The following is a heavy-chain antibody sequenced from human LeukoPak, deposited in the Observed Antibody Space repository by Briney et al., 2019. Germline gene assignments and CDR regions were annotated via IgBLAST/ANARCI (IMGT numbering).Heavy chain of an antibody. CDR3: ARESGGNTPYYFDY. CDR1: GFTFSSYA. J-gene: IGHJ4*02. D-gene: IGHD2-2*02. Sequence: GGSLRLSCAASGFTFSSYAMHWVRQAPGKGLEWVAVISYDDGSNRYYADSVKGRFTISRDNSKNTLYLQMNSLRTEDTAVYYCARESGGNTPYYFDYWGQGTLVTVSS. CDR2: ISYDDGSNR. V-gene: IGHV3-30*04.